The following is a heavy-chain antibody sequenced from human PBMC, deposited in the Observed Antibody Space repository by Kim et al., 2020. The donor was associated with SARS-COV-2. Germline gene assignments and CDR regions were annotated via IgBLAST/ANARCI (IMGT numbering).Heavy chain of an antibody. Sequence: SETLSLTCTVSGGSISSSSYYWGWIRQPPGKGLEWIGSIYYSGSTYYNPSLKSRVTISVDTTKNQFSLKLSSVTAADTAVYYCASYDILDYYYNYGMDVWGQGTTVTGSS. V-gene: IGHV4-39*01. D-gene: IGHD3-9*01. CDR2: IYYSGST. CDR1: GGSISSSSYY. CDR3: ASYDILDYYYNYGMDV. J-gene: IGHJ6*02.